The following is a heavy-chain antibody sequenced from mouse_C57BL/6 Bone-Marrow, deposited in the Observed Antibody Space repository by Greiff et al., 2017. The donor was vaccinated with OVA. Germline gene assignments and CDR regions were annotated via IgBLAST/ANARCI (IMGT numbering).Heavy chain of an antibody. V-gene: IGHV1-19*01. Sequence: VQLQQSGPVLVKPGASVKMSCKASGYTFTDYYMNWVKQSHGKSLEWIGVINPYNGGTSYNQKFKGKATLTVDKSSSPAYMELNSLTSEDSAIYYCARERLLLFDYWGQGTTLTVSS. D-gene: IGHD2-13*01. J-gene: IGHJ2*01. CDR1: GYTFTDYY. CDR2: INPYNGGT. CDR3: ARERLLLFDY.